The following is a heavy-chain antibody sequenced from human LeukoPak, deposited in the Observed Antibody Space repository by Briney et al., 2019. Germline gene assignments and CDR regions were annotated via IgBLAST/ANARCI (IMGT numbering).Heavy chain of an antibody. CDR2: IHHSGNA. CDR3: ARDSGTGTTYYAFDI. CDR1: GYSISSNYY. V-gene: IGHV4-38-2*02. D-gene: IGHD1-7*01. J-gene: IGHJ3*02. Sequence: SETLSLTCSVSGYSISSNYYWAWIRQTPGRGLEWIGSIHHSGNAYHNPSLKSRLTISVDTSKNQLSLKLNSVTATDTAVYYCARDSGTGTTYYAFDIWGQGTMVTVSS.